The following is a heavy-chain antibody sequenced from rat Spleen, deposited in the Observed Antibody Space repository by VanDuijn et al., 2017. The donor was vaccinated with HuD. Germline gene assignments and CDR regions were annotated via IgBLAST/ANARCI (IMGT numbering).Heavy chain of an antibody. Sequence: EVQLVESGGGLVQPGRSLKLSCVASGFTFNNYWMTWIRQAPRKGLEWVATIIYDGGRTYYRDSVKGRFTISRDNAKSTLYLQMDSLRSEDTATYYCTRAGYLRDWYFDFWGPGTMVTVSS. CDR2: IIYDGGRT. J-gene: IGHJ1*01. CDR1: GFTFNNYW. V-gene: IGHV5-31*01. CDR3: TRAGYLRDWYFDF. D-gene: IGHD2-2*01.